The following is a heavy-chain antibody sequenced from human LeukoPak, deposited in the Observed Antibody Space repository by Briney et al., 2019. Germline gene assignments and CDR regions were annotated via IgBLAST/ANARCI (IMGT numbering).Heavy chain of an antibody. CDR1: GYTLTELS. CDR2: FDPEDGET. J-gene: IGHJ6*02. CDR3: ATHRIYDYVWGSYRPLDYYYYGMDV. D-gene: IGHD3-16*02. V-gene: IGHV1-24*01. Sequence: ASVTVSCKVSGYTLTELSMHWVRQAPGKGLEWMGGFDPEDGETIYAQKFQGRVTMTEDTSTDTAYMELSSLRSEDTAVYYCATHRIYDYVWGSYRPLDYYYYGMDVWGQGTTVTVSS.